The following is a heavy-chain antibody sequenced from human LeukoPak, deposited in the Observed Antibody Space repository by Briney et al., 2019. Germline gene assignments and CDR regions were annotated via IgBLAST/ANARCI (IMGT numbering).Heavy chain of an antibody. CDR3: ARKGDSSGYYYGFDY. CDR1: GYTFTGYY. J-gene: IGHJ4*02. CDR2: INPNSGGT. D-gene: IGHD3-22*01. V-gene: IGHV1-2*02. Sequence: ASVKVSCKASGYTFTGYYMHWVRQAPGQGLERMGWINPNSGGTNYAQKFQGRVTMTRDTSISTAYMELSRLRSDDTAVYYCARKGDSSGYYYGFDYWGQGTLVTVSS.